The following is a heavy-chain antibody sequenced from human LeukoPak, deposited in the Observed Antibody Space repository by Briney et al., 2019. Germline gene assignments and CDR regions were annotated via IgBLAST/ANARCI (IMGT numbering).Heavy chain of an antibody. D-gene: IGHD4-17*01. Sequence: SETLSLTCAVYGGSFSGYYWSWLRQPPGKGLEWIGEINQSGSTNYNPALKSRVTISVDTSKNHFSLKLSSVTAADTAVYYCARDPTVTTGTNDYWGQGTLVTVSS. CDR3: ARDPTVTTGTNDY. CDR2: INQSGST. V-gene: IGHV4-34*01. CDR1: GGSFSGYY. J-gene: IGHJ4*02.